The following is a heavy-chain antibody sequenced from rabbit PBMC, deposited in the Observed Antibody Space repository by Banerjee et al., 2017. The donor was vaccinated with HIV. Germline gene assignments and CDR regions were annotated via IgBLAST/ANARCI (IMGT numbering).Heavy chain of an antibody. V-gene: IGHV1S40*01. CDR3: ARGYGDHGVFKL. J-gene: IGHJ4*01. CDR1: GFDFSSYYY. D-gene: IGHD2-1*01. Sequence: QSLEESGGDLVKPGASLTLTCKASGFDFSSYYYMYWVRQAPGKGLEWIACIYGGDGYTDYASWAKGRFTISKTSSTTVTLQMTSLTAADTASYFCARGYGDHGVFKLWGQGTLVTVS. CDR2: IYGGDGYT.